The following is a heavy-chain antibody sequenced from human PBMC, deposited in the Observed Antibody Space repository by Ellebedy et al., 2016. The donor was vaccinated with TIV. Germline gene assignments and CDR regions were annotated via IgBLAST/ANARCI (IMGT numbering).Heavy chain of an antibody. D-gene: IGHD2-15*01. J-gene: IGHJ5*02. CDR3: ARNRIVVVDRRQRNWFDP. V-gene: IGHV3-30*03. CDR1: GFSFSGYS. CDR2: IPHAGRNE. Sequence: GGSLRLSXAASGFSFSGYSFHWARQAPGKGLEWVAFIPHAGRNEYYADSVKGRFTISRDNSRSTVYLQMNSLRVEDTAVYYCARNRIVVVDRRQRNWFDPWGQGTLVTVSS.